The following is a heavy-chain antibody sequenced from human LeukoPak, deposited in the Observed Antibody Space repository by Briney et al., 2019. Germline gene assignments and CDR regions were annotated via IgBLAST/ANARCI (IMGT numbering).Heavy chain of an antibody. Sequence: PSQTLSLTCTVSGGSISSGGYYWSWIRQHPGKGLEWIGYLYYSGSTYYNPSLKSRVTISVDTSKNQFSLKLSSVTAADTAVYYCARAIPSDYGDYVDYWGQGTLVTVSS. J-gene: IGHJ4*02. CDR3: ARAIPSDYGDYVDY. V-gene: IGHV4-31*03. CDR2: LYYSGST. D-gene: IGHD4-17*01. CDR1: GGSISSGGYY.